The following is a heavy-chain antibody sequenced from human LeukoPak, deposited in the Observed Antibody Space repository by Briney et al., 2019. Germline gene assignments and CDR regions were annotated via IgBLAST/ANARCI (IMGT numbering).Heavy chain of an antibody. CDR1: GGSVSSGSYY. V-gene: IGHV4-61*01. CDR2: IFHSGIT. J-gene: IGHJ4*02. CDR3: ARYQGSLDY. Sequence: SETLSLTCTVSGGSVSSGSYYWSWFRQPPGKGLEWIGYIFHSGITHYHPSLMSRVTISVDTSKNQFSLKLSSVTAADTAVYYCARYQGSLDYWGQGTLVTVSS. D-gene: IGHD1-26*01.